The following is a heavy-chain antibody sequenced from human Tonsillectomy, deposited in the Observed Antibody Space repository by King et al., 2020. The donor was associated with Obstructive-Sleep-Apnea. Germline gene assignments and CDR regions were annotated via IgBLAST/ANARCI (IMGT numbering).Heavy chain of an antibody. Sequence: EQLVQSGGGLVQPGRSLRLSCAASGFTFDDYAMHWVRQAPGKGLEWVSGISWNSGSIGYADSVKGRFTISRDNAKNSLYLQMNSLRAEETALYYCAKDIYSGYDLLRGYYFDYWGQGTLVTVSS. CDR3: AKDIYSGYDLLRGYYFDY. CDR1: GFTFDDYA. V-gene: IGHV3-9*01. J-gene: IGHJ4*02. CDR2: ISWNSGSI. D-gene: IGHD5-12*01.